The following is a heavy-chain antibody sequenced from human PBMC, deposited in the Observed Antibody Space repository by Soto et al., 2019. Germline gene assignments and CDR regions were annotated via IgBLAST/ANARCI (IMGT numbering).Heavy chain of an antibody. CDR1: GYTFSDYY. J-gene: IGHJ4*02. V-gene: IGHV1-2*02. CDR2: INPNSGGT. D-gene: IGHD3-16*01. CDR3: ANEPANSKQEGVNF. Sequence: ASVKVSCKASGYTFSDYYIHRARQPSVQGLEWMGWINPNSGGTKYAPTFQSGVTMTRDTSITIAPPELRRLRSGATAVYYCANEPANSKQEGVNFWGQGTLVTVSS.